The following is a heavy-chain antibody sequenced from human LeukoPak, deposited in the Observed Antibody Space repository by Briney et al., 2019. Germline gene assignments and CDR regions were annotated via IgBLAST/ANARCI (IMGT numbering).Heavy chain of an antibody. CDR3: VRITTGTADY. Sequence: PSETLSLTCTVSGGSISSDYWGWIRQPPGKGLEWIRYIYYSGYTNYNPSLRSRVTISVDTSKNQFCLKLNSVTAADTAVYYCVRITTGTADYWGRGTLVTVSS. J-gene: IGHJ4*02. D-gene: IGHD1-1*01. V-gene: IGHV4-59*01. CDR1: GGSISSDY. CDR2: IYYSGYT.